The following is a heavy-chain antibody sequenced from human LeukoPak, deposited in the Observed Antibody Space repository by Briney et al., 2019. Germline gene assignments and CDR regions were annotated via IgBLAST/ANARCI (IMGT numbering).Heavy chain of an antibody. J-gene: IGHJ4*02. D-gene: IGHD6-13*01. CDR2: ISGSTTYI. CDR3: ARVRSSSWFYYFDY. CDR1: GFTFSSFG. V-gene: IGHV3-21*01. Sequence: GGSLRLSCAASGFTFSSFGMNWVRQAPGKGLEWVSSISGSTTYIYYADSLKGRFTISRDNAKNTLYLQMNSLRAEDTAVYYCARVRSSSWFYYFDYWGQGTLVTVSS.